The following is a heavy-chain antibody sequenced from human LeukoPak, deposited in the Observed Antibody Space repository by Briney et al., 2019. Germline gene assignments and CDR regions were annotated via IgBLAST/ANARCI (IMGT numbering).Heavy chain of an antibody. J-gene: IGHJ6*02. CDR2: IYSGGST. V-gene: IGHV3-53*01. D-gene: IGHD3-10*01. Sequence: QPGGSLRLSCAASGFTVSSNYMSWVRQAPGKGLEWVSVIYSGGSTYYADSVKGRFTISRDNSKNTLYLQMNSLRAEDTAVYYCATIIWSRVYYYGMDVWGQGTTVTVSS. CDR1: GFTVSSNY. CDR3: ATIIWSRVYYYGMDV.